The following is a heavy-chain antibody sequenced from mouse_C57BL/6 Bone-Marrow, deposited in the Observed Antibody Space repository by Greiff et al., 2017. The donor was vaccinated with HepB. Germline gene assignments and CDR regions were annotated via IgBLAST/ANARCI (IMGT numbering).Heavy chain of an antibody. Sequence: EVQLQQSGAELVRPGASVKLSCTASGFNIKDYYMHWVKQRPEQGLEWIGRFDPEDGDTEYAPKFQGKATMTADTSSNTAYLQLSSLTSEDTAVYYCTTRGGSSAWFAYWGQGTLVTVSA. J-gene: IGHJ3*01. D-gene: IGHD1-1*01. V-gene: IGHV14-1*01. CDR1: GFNIKDYY. CDR2: FDPEDGDT. CDR3: TTRGGSSAWFAY.